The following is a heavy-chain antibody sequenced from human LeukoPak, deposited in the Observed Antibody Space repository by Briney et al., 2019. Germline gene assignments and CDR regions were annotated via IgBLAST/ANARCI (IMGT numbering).Heavy chain of an antibody. CDR3: AKDSVYYDSSGYYLDY. J-gene: IGHJ4*02. Sequence: PGGSLRLSCAASGFTFSSYSMNWVRQAPGKGLEWVSSISSSSSYIYYADSVKGRFTISRDNSKNTLYLQMNSLRAEDTAVYYCAKDSVYYDSSGYYLDYWGQGTLVTVSS. V-gene: IGHV3-21*01. CDR1: GFTFSSYS. CDR2: ISSSSSYI. D-gene: IGHD3-22*01.